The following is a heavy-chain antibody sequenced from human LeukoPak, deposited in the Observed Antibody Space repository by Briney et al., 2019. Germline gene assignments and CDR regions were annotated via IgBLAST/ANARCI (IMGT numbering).Heavy chain of an antibody. CDR3: ARARLGYCSGGSCYRGWFDP. Sequence: SETLSLTCAVYGGSFSGYYWSWIRQPPGKGLEWIGEINHSGSTNYNPSLQSRVTISVDTSKNQFSLKLSSVTAADTAVYYCARARLGYCSGGSCYRGWFDPWGQGTLVTVSS. CDR1: GGSFSGYY. J-gene: IGHJ5*02. CDR2: INHSGST. V-gene: IGHV4-34*01. D-gene: IGHD2-15*01.